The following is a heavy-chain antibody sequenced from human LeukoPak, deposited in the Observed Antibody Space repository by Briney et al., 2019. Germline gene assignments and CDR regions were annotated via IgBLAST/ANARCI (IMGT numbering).Heavy chain of an antibody. CDR2: IYYSGST. CDR1: GCPISSSSMY. CDR3: ARAGLGTYYGTYYFDY. D-gene: IGHD1-26*01. J-gene: IGHJ4*02. Sequence: SETLTLICTASGCPISSSSMYWAWIRQPPGKGLEWIGSIYYSGSTYYNPSLKSRVTISVDTSKNQFSLKLSSVTAADTAVCYCARAGLGTYYGTYYFDYWGQGTLVSVSS. V-gene: IGHV4-39*01.